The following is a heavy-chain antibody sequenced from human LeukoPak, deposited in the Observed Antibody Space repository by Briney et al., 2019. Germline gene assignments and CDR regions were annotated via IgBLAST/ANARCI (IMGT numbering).Heavy chain of an antibody. CDR1: GYTFTSYG. V-gene: IGHV1-18*01. CDR3: ARADKGHSSAWYDDF. D-gene: IGHD6-19*01. J-gene: IGHJ4*02. CDR2: ISAYNGNT. Sequence: ASVKVSCKASGYTFTSYGISLVRQAPGQGLEWMGWISAYNGNTNYAQKFQGRVTMTTDTSTTTAYMELRSLRSDDTAVYYCARADKGHSSAWYDDFWGQGTLVTISS.